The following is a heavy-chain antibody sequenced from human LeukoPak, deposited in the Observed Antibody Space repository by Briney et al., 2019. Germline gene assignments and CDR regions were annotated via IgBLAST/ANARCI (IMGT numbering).Heavy chain of an antibody. CDR3: ARRYSSSWTRGVYYFDY. V-gene: IGHV4-59*08. J-gene: IGHJ4*02. CDR1: GGSISSYY. Sequence: SETLSLTCTVSGGSISSYYWSWIRQPPGKGLEWIGYIYYSGSTNYNPSLKSRVTISVDPSKNQFSLKLSSVTAADTAVYYCARRYSSSWTRGVYYFDYWGQGTLVTVSS. CDR2: IYYSGST. D-gene: IGHD6-13*01.